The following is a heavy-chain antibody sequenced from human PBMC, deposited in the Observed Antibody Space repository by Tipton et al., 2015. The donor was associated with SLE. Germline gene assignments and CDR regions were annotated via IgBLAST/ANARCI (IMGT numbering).Heavy chain of an antibody. CDR2: INHSGST. J-gene: IGHJ4*01. CDR3: ASLYDFWSGYSYYFVY. D-gene: IGHD3-3*01. V-gene: IGHV4-34*09. Sequence: TLSLTCAVYGGSFSGYYWSWIRQPPGKGLEWIGEINHSGSTNYNPSLKSRVTISVDTSKNQFSLKLSSVTAADTAVYYCASLYDFWSGYSYYFVYWGHGTLVTVSS. CDR1: GGSFSGYY.